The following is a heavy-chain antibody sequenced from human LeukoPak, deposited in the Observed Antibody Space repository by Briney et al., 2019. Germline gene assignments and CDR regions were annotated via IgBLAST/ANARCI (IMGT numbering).Heavy chain of an antibody. D-gene: IGHD1-26*01. CDR2: MNPNSGNT. J-gene: IGHJ6*02. CDR3: ARGGRWELFYYYYGMDV. CDR1: GYTFTGYY. V-gene: IGHV1-8*02. Sequence: ASVKVSCKASGYTFTGYYMHWVRQAPGQGLEWMGWMNPNSGNTGYAQKFQGRVTMTRNTSISTAYMELSSLRSEDTAVYYCARGGRWELFYYYYGMDVWGQGTTVTVSS.